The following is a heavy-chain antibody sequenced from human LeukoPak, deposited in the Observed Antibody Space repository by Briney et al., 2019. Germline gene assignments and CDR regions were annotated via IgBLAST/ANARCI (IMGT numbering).Heavy chain of an antibody. D-gene: IGHD3-3*01. CDR1: GFTFSSYS. CDR2: ISSSSSYI. J-gene: IGHJ4*02. CDR3: ASWDSYYDFWSGQPIDC. Sequence: GGSLRLSCAASGFTFSSYSMNWVRQAPGKGLEWVSSISSSSSYIYYADSVKGRFTISRDNAKNSLYLQMNSLRAEDTAVYYCASWDSYYDFWSGQPIDCWGQGTLVTVSS. V-gene: IGHV3-21*01.